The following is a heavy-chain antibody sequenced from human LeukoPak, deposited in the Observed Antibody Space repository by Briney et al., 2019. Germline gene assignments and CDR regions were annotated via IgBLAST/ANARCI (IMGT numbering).Heavy chain of an antibody. V-gene: IGHV4-59*08. J-gene: IGHJ3*02. D-gene: IGHD5-24*01. CDR1: GGSISSYY. CDR3: ARHPLQLGAFDI. Sequence: SETLSLTCTVSGGSISSYYWSWIRQPPGKGLEWIGYIYYSGSTNYNPSLKSRVTISVDTSKNQFSLKLSSVTAADTAVYYCARHPLQLGAFDIRGQGTMVTVSS. CDR2: IYYSGST.